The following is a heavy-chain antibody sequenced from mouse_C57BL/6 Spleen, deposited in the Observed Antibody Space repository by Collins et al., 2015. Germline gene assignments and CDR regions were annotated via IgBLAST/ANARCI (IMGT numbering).Heavy chain of an antibody. CDR1: GYTFTSYW. CDR3: AREEVITTVVEYFDV. CDR2: IYPGSGST. V-gene: IGHV1-55*01. Sequence: QVQLQQPGAELVKPGASVKMSCKASGYTFTSYWITWVKQRPGQGLEWIGGIYPGSGSTNYNEKFKSKATLTVDTSSSTAYMQLSSLTSEDSAVYYCAREEVITTVVEYFDVWGTGTTVTVSS. J-gene: IGHJ1*03. D-gene: IGHD1-1*01.